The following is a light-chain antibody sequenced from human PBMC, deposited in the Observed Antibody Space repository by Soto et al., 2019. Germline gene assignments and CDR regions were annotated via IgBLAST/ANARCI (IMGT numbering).Light chain of an antibody. Sequence: QSVLTQPPSASGSPGQSVTICCTGTSSDVGGYNFVSWYQQHPGKAPKLMIYEVTKRPSGVPDRFSGSKSGNTASLTVSGLQAEDEADYYCTSYAGSNIPVVFGGGTKLTVL. CDR2: EVT. J-gene: IGLJ2*01. CDR3: TSYAGSNIPVV. CDR1: SSDVGGYNF. V-gene: IGLV2-8*01.